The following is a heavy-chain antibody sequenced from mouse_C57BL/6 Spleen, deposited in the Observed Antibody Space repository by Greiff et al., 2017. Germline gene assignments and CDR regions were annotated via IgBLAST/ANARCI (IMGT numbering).Heavy chain of an antibody. J-gene: IGHJ2*01. D-gene: IGHD1-1*01. CDR2: INPSSGYT. V-gene: IGHV1-4*01. CDR1: GYTFTSYT. Sequence: VQLPESGAELARPGASVKMSCKASGYTFTSYTMHWVNQRPGQGLEWIGYINPSSGYTKYNQKFKDKATLTADKSSSTAYMQRSSLTSEDSAVYYCARRGTTVVAFDYWGQGTTLTVSS. CDR3: ARRGTTVVAFDY.